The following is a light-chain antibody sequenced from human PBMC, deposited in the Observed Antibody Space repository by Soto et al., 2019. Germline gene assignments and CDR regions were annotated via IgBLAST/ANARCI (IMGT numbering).Light chain of an antibody. Sequence: QSVLTQPPSASGTPGQRVTISCSGSSSNIGSNTVNWYQQLPGTAPKLLIYCNNQRPSGVPDRFSGSKSGTSASLAISGLQYEDEADYYCAAWDDSLNGWVFGGGTKLTVL. CDR2: CNN. J-gene: IGLJ3*02. CDR3: AAWDDSLNGWV. V-gene: IGLV1-44*01. CDR1: SSNIGSNT.